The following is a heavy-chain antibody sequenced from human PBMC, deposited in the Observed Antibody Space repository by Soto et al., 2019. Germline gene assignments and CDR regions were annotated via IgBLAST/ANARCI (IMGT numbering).Heavy chain of an antibody. J-gene: IGHJ4*02. CDR2: INSDGSST. CDR1: RFAFSAYW. Sequence: GGSLRLSCATSRFAFSAYWMHWVRQAPGKGLVWVSRINSDGSSTSYADSVKGRFTISRDNAKNTLYLQMNSLRAEDTAVYYCARDRRLRSPFDYWGQGTLVTVSS. D-gene: IGHD3-16*01. V-gene: IGHV3-74*01. CDR3: ARDRRLRSPFDY.